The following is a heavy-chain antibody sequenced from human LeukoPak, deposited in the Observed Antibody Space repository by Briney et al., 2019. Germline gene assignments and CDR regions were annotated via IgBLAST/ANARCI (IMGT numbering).Heavy chain of an antibody. CDR2: INWNGGST. CDR1: GFTFDDYG. D-gene: IGHD3-3*01. J-gene: IGHJ4*02. V-gene: IGHV3-20*04. Sequence: PGGPLRLSCAASGFTFDDYGMSWVRQAPGKGLEWVSGINWNGGSTGYADSVKGRFTISRDNAKNSLYLQMNSLRAEDTALYYCASESVTIFGVGTYFDYWGQGTLVTVSS. CDR3: ASESVTIFGVGTYFDY.